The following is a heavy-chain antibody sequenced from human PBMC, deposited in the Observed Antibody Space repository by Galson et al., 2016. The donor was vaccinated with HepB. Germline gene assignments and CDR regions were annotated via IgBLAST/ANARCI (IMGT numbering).Heavy chain of an antibody. CDR1: GFTFSSFA. V-gene: IGHV3-23*01. Sequence: SLRLSCAASGFTFSSFAMSWVRQAPGKGLEWVSTISGSGGDTYYADSVKGRFTISRDNSKNIVYLQMKNLRAEDTAIYFCAKSGDDNGDPNDAFDNWGQRTLITVSS. CDR2: ISGSGGDT. J-gene: IGHJ3*02. D-gene: IGHD4-17*01. CDR3: AKSGDDNGDPNDAFDN.